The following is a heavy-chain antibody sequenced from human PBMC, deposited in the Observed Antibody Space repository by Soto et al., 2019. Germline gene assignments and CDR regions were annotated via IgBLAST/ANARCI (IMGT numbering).Heavy chain of an antibody. CDR2: ISAYNGNT. D-gene: IGHD3-22*01. CDR3: ARYYYESSGYFEGFNY. Sequence: QVQLVQSGAEVKKPGASVKVSCKASGYTSTTYGISWVRQAPGQGLEWMGWISAYNGNTNYAQKVQGRVTMTIDTSSNTAYMELRSLRSDDTAVYYCARYYYESSGYFEGFNYWGQGTLVTGSS. V-gene: IGHV1-18*01. J-gene: IGHJ4*02. CDR1: GYTSTTYG.